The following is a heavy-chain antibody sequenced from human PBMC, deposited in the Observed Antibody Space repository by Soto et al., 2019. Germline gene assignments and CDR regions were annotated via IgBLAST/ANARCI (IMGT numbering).Heavy chain of an antibody. CDR3: ARHEAARPKYYYYYGMDV. Sequence: KASETLSLTCTFSCGSIISSSYYWGWIRQPPGKGLEWIGSIYYSGSTYYNPSLKSRVTISVDTSKNQFSLKLSSVTAADTAVYYCARHEAARPKYYYYYGMDVWGQGTTVTVSS. V-gene: IGHV4-39*01. J-gene: IGHJ6*02. CDR2: IYYSGST. CDR1: CGSIISSSYY. D-gene: IGHD6-6*01.